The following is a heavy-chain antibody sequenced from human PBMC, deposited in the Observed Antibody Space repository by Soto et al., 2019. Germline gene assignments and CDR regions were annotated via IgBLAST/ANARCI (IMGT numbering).Heavy chain of an antibody. J-gene: IGHJ5*02. V-gene: IGHV3-21*03. Sequence: GGSLRLSCAASGFTFNSYTMNWVRQAPGKGLEWVASISSRSSYIYYADSMKGRFTISRDNAKNSVYLQMNNLTADDTGVYYCARGGGGGLFDPWGQGSLVTVSS. CDR3: ARGGGGGLFDP. D-gene: IGHD2-21*01. CDR2: ISSRSSYI. CDR1: GFTFNSYT.